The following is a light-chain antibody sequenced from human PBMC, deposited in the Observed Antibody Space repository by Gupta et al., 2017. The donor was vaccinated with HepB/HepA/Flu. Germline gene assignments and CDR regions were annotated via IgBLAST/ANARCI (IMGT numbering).Light chain of an antibody. V-gene: IGLV1-44*01. J-gene: IGLJ2*01. Sequence: QSVLTQPPSASGTPGQSVTTSCSGSNSNIGSYTLNWYLQLPGTAPKLLIHSTNQRPSGVPDRFSGSKSGTSASLAISGLQSEDEADFYCATWDDGLNALVFGGGTKLTVL. CDR1: NSNIGSYT. CDR3: ATWDDGLNALV. CDR2: STN.